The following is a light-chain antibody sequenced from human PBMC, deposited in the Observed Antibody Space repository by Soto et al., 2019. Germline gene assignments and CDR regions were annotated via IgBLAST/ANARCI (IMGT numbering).Light chain of an antibody. V-gene: IGKV1-6*01. CDR1: QDIRTE. CDR3: LQDYNYPRT. CDR2: GAT. J-gene: IGKJ1*01. Sequence: ALQMTQSPSSLSASVGDRVTITCRASQDIRTELGWYQQKPGKAPKLLSYGATTLQSGAPSRFSGSCSGTDFTLTSSGLQPEDFATYYCLQDYNYPRTFGQGTKVEVK.